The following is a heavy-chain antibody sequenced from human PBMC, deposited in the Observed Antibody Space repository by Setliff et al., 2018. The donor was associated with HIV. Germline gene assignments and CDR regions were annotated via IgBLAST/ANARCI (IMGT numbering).Heavy chain of an antibody. J-gene: IGHJ6*03. CDR3: ARQGNDLSSSWYRYSYMDV. CDR1: GGSISSNSYY. Sequence: PSETLSLTCTVSGGSISSNSYYWGWIRQPPGKGLEWIGSIYHSGRTYYNPSLKSRVTISVDTSKNQFSLKLSSVTAADTAVYYCARQGNDLSSSWYRYSYMDVWGKGTTVTVSS. D-gene: IGHD6-13*01. CDR2: IYHSGRT. V-gene: IGHV4-39*01.